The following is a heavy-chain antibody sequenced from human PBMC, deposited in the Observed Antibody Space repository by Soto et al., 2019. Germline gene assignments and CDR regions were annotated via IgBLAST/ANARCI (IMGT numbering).Heavy chain of an antibody. J-gene: IGHJ5*02. CDR2: ISAYNGNT. Sequence: ASVKVSCKASGYTFTSYGISWVRQAPGQGLEWMGWISAYNGNTNYAQKLQGRVTMTTDTSTSTAYMELRSLRSDDTAVYYCARNYDILTGYYRWFDPWGQGTLVTVS. CDR1: GYTFTSYG. D-gene: IGHD3-9*01. V-gene: IGHV1-18*01. CDR3: ARNYDILTGYYRWFDP.